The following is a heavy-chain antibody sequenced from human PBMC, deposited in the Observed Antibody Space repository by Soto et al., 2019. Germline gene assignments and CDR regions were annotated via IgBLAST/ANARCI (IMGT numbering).Heavy chain of an antibody. D-gene: IGHD2-15*01. J-gene: IGHJ3*02. Sequence: EVQLVESGGGLVQPGGSLRLSCTASGFIVSDTYVNWVRQAPGKGLEWVSVISNRGDTHYADSVRGRFSLSRDIADNTLHLQMNNLRVEDTAVYYCAREPRYCRCGSCSITGDAYDIWGQGTMFTVSA. CDR1: GFIVSDTY. V-gene: IGHV3-66*01. CDR3: AREPRYCRCGSCSITGDAYDI. CDR2: ISNRGDT.